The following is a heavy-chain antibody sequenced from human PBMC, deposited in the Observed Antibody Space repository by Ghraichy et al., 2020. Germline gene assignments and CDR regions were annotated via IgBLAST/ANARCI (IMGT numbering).Heavy chain of an antibody. CDR1: GYTFTGYY. D-gene: IGHD3-22*01. CDR2: INPNSGGT. V-gene: IGHV1-2*02. Sequence: ASVKVSCKASGYTFTGYYMHWVRQAPGQGLEWMGWINPNSGGTNYAQKFQGRVTMTRDTSISTAYMELSRLRSDDTAVYYCARDPDYDSSGYYPFDYWGQGTLVTVSS. J-gene: IGHJ4*02. CDR3: ARDPDYDSSGYYPFDY.